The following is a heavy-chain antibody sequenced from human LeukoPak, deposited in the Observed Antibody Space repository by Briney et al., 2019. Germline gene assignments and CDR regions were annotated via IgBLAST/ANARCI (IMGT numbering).Heavy chain of an antibody. V-gene: IGHV1-2*02. CDR1: GYTFTSYG. CDR2: INPNSGGT. Sequence: ASVKVSCKASGYTFTSYGISWVRQAPGQGLEWMGWINPNSGGTNYAQKFQGRVTMTRDTSISTAYMELSRLRSDDTAVYYCARALKEEDAFDIWGQGTMVTVSS. J-gene: IGHJ3*02. CDR3: ARALKEEDAFDI.